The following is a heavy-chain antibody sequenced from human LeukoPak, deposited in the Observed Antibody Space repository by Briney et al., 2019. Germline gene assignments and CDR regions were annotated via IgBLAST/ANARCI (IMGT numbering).Heavy chain of an antibody. Sequence: SQTLSLTCTVSGGSISSGSYYWSWIRQPAGKGLEWIGRIYTSGSTNYNPSLKSRVTMSVDTSKNQFSLKLSSVTAADTAVYYCARSNPRRLLPLYYYYYYMDVWGKGTTVTVSS. V-gene: IGHV4-61*02. J-gene: IGHJ6*03. CDR2: IYTSGST. D-gene: IGHD2-15*01. CDR1: GGSISSGSYY. CDR3: ARSNPRRLLPLYYYYYYMDV.